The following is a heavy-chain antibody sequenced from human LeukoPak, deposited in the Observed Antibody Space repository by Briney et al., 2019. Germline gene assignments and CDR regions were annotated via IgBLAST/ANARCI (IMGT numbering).Heavy chain of an antibody. Sequence: PSQTLSLTCTVSGGSISSGDYYWSWIRQPPGKGLEWIGYIYYSGSTYYNPSLKSRVTISVDTSKNQFSLKLSSVTAADTAVYYCARGSFSRTGTFDYWGQGTLVTVSS. V-gene: IGHV4-30-4*08. CDR2: IYYSGST. CDR1: GGSISSGDYY. J-gene: IGHJ4*02. D-gene: IGHD7-27*01. CDR3: ARGSFSRTGTFDY.